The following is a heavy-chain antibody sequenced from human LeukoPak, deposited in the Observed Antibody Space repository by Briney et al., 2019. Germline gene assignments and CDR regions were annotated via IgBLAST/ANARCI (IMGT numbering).Heavy chain of an antibody. Sequence: ASAKVSCKASGYTFTGYYMHWVRQAPGQGLEWMGWINPNSGGTNYARKFQGRVTMTRDTSISTAYMELSRLRSDDTAVYYCARDHGYSYDDGLDYWGQGTLVTVSS. CDR2: INPNSGGT. CDR1: GYTFTGYY. CDR3: ARDHGYSYDDGLDY. V-gene: IGHV1-2*02. J-gene: IGHJ4*02. D-gene: IGHD5-18*01.